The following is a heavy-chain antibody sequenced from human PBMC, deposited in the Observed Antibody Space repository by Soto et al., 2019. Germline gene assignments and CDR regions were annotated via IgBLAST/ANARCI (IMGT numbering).Heavy chain of an antibody. CDR1: GFTFSSYA. V-gene: IGHV3-23*01. Sequence: EVQLLESGGGLVQPGGSLRLSCAASGFTFSSYAMSWVRQAPGKGLEWVSVISGSGGSTYYADSVKGRFTISRDNSKNXLYLQMNSLRAEDTAVYYCAKVRADYYDSSGPSDYWGQGTLVTVSS. D-gene: IGHD3-22*01. CDR3: AKVRADYYDSSGPSDY. J-gene: IGHJ4*02. CDR2: ISGSGGST.